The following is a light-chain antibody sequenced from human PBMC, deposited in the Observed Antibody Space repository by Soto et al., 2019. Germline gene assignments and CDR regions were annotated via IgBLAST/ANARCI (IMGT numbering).Light chain of an antibody. Sequence: DIQMTQSPSSLSASVGDRVTITCRASQTISSRLAWYQQKPGQAPKLLIYKATNLQTGVASRFSGSGSGTEFSLTISRLAPEDFAVYYCHHYGGSLYTFGQGTKLEIK. CDR3: HHYGGSLYT. CDR1: QTISSR. CDR2: KAT. J-gene: IGKJ2*01. V-gene: IGKV1-5*03.